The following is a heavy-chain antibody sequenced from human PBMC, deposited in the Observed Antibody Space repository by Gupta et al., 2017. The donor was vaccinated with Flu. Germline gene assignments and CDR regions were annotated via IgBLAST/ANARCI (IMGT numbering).Heavy chain of an antibody. CDR3: ARGLGGSYFHH. V-gene: IGHV1-69*06. CDR2: IVPDFGTA. Sequence: VQWVQSGAEVDKLGSSVRVSCSVSGATFRNNAINWVRQAPGKGLEWMGGIVPDFGTANSPRDFHGRVAISADTMTNTAFLEIHNLRSDATADYFCARGLGGSYFHHWGQGTQVTVSS. J-gene: IGHJ4*02. CDR1: GATFRNNA. D-gene: IGHD1-26*01.